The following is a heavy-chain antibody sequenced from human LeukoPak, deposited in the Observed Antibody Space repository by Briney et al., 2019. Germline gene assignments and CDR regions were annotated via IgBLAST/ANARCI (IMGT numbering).Heavy chain of an antibody. J-gene: IGHJ4*02. CDR1: GYTFTGYY. CDR2: INPNSGGT. Sequence: ASVKVSCKASGYTFTGYYMHWVRQAPGQGLEWMGWINPNSGGTNYAQKFQGRVTMTRDTSISTAYMELSRLRSDDTAVYYCARELQWLVLSDYWGQGTLVTVSS. D-gene: IGHD6-19*01. CDR3: ARELQWLVLSDY. V-gene: IGHV1-2*02.